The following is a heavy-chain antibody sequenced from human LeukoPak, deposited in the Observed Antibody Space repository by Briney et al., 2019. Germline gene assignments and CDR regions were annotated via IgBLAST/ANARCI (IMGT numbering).Heavy chain of an antibody. Sequence: PSETLSLTCTVSGGSISSSSYYWGWIRQPPGKGLEWIGSIYYSGSTYYNPSLKSRVTISVDTSKNQFSLKLSSVTAADTAVYYCARPSHYGPTTNWFDPWGQGTLVTVSS. CDR2: IYYSGST. CDR3: ARPSHYGPTTNWFDP. V-gene: IGHV4-39*01. D-gene: IGHD3-10*01. J-gene: IGHJ5*02. CDR1: GGSISSSSYY.